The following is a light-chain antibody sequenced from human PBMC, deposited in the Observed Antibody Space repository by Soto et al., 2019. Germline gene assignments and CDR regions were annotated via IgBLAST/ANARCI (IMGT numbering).Light chain of an antibody. CDR2: DAS. CDR3: QQYGSYSCT. V-gene: IGKV3-11*01. J-gene: IGKJ1*01. CDR1: QSIRNY. Sequence: EIGLTQSASTLSWSAGERATLSWRASQSIRNYLAWYQQKPGQTPRLLIYDASTRAADIPARFSGNLYGTDFNLTISSLESEDFAVYYCQQYGSYSCTFGQGTKVDIK.